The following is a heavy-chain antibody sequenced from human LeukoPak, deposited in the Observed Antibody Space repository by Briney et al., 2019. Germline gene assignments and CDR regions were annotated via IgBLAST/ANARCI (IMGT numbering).Heavy chain of an antibody. CDR1: GYTFTGYY. CDR3: ARDLAVVVAATRVIGRDYYGMDV. V-gene: IGHV1-2*02. Sequence: GASVKVSCKASGYTFTGYYMHWVRQAPGQGLEWMGWINPNSGGTNYAQKFQGRVTMTRDTSISTVYMELSRLRSDDTAVYYCARDLAVVVAATRVIGRDYYGMDVWGQGTTVTVSS. CDR2: INPNSGGT. J-gene: IGHJ6*02. D-gene: IGHD2-15*01.